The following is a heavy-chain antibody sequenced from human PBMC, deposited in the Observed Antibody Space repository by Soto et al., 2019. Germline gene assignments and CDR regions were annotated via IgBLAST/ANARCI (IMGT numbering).Heavy chain of an antibody. J-gene: IGHJ6*02. CDR3: ARDRLPGANSPLRGLDV. CDR1: GGSITSYY. V-gene: IGHV4-59*01. CDR2: VYHSGST. Sequence: QMQLQESGPRLVKPSETLSLTCTVSGGSITSYYWTWIRQPPGKGLEWIASVYHSGSTKYNSSLESRATISLDMSKKQFALQLNSVSAADTATYYCARDRLPGANSPLRGLDVWGQGTTVTVSS. D-gene: IGHD5-12*01.